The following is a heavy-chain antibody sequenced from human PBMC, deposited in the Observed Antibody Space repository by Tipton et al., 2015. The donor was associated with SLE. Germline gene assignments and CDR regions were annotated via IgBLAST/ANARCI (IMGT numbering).Heavy chain of an antibody. CDR2: ISSSSSYI. CDR3: ARDRVVPAATFHYYYYGMDV. V-gene: IGHV3-21*01. CDR1: GFTFTNFG. Sequence: SLRLSCAASGFTFTNFGMHWVRQAPGKGLEWVSSISSSSSYIYYADSVKGRFTISRDNAKNSLYLQMNSLSAEDTAVYYCARDRVVPAATFHYYYYGMDVWGQGTTVTVSS. J-gene: IGHJ6*02. D-gene: IGHD2-2*01.